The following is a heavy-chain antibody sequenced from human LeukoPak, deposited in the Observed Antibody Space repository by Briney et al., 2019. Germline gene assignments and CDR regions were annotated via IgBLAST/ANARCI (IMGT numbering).Heavy chain of an antibody. D-gene: IGHD3-3*01. CDR1: GGSISSSSYY. V-gene: IGHV4-39*07. Sequence: SETLSLTCTVSGGSISSSSYYWGWIRQPPGKGLEWIGSIYHSGSTYYNPSLKSRVTISVDTSKNQFSLKLSSVTAADTAVYYCARGGFSGEWFSDLDYWGQGTLVTVSS. CDR3: ARGGFSGEWFSDLDY. J-gene: IGHJ4*02. CDR2: IYHSGST.